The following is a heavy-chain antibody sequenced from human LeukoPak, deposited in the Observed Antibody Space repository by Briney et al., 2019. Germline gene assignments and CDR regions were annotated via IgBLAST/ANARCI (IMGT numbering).Heavy chain of an antibody. CDR1: GDLLSNYY. D-gene: IGHD3-10*01. V-gene: IGHV4-59*01. Sequence: SETLSLTCTVSGDLLSNYYWSWIRQPPGKGLEWIGYIYYSGNTNYNPSLKSRVTMSVDTSKNQFSLKLTSVTAADTAVYYCARYRSGEVFDYRGRGTLVTVSS. CDR2: IYYSGNT. CDR3: ARYRSGEVFDY. J-gene: IGHJ4*02.